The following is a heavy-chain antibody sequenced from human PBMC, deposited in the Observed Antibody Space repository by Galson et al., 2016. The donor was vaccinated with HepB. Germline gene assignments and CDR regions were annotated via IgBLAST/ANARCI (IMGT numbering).Heavy chain of an antibody. J-gene: IGHJ6*02. D-gene: IGHD1-1*01. CDR1: GFTFSSHC. CDR3: VRGTVDKPGLDV. V-gene: IGHV3-74*01. CDR2: INGDGRLT. Sequence: SLRLSCAASGFTFSSHCIHWVRKGPGQGLVWVSRINGDGRLTTYADSVKGRFTISRDNAKNTLYLQMNSLRAADTAVYYCVRGTVDKPGLDVWGQGTTVTVSS.